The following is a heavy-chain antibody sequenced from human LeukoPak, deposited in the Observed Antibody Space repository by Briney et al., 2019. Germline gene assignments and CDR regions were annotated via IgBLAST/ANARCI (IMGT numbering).Heavy chain of an antibody. J-gene: IGHJ3*02. Sequence: ESGPTLVNPTQTLTLTCTFSGFSLSTSGMCVSWIRQPPGKALEWLARIDWDDDKYYSTSLKTRLTISKDTSKNQVVLTMTSMDPVDTATYYCARYDSRVDAFDIWGQGTMVTVSS. CDR1: GFSLSTSGMC. V-gene: IGHV2-70*11. CDR2: IDWDDDK. D-gene: IGHD3-22*01. CDR3: ARYDSRVDAFDI.